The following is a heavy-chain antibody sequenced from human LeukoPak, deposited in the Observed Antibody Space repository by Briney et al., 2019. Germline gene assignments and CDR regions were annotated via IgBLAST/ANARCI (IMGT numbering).Heavy chain of an antibody. CDR1: GGSISSSSYY. CDR2: IYYSGST. Sequence: SETLSLTCTVSGGSISSSSYYWGWIRQPPGKGLEWIGSIYYSGSTYYNPSLKSRVTISVDTSKNQFSLKLSSVTAADTAVYYCARLDGPVDYWGQGTLVTVSS. CDR3: ARLDGPVDY. V-gene: IGHV4-39*01. J-gene: IGHJ4*02.